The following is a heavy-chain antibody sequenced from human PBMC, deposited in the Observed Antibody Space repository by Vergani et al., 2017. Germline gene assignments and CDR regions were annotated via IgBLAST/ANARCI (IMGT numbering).Heavy chain of an antibody. D-gene: IGHD3-22*01. V-gene: IGHV3-15*01. CDR3: ARGQGYDSSGYRPGGDY. J-gene: IGHJ4*02. CDR1: GFTFSNAW. CDR2: IKSKTDGGTA. Sequence: EVQLVESGGGLVKPGGSLRLSCAASGFTFSNAWMSWVRQAPGKGLEWVGRIKSKTDGGTADYAAPVKGRFTISRDDSKNTLYLQMNSLKTEDTAVYYCARGQGYDSSGYRPGGDYWGQGTLVTVSS.